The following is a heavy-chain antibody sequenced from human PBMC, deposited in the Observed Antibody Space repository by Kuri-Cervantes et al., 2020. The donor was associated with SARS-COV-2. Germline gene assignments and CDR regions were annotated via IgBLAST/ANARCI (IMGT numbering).Heavy chain of an antibody. CDR1: GFTFSNYV. Sequence: LSLTCVASGFTFSNYVIHWVRQAPGKGLEWVAVIWYDGKNEYYAGSVKGRFTISRDNSKNTVSLHMNSLRAEDTAMYYCARGAANYYYMDVWGKGTTVTVSS. D-gene: IGHD3-16*01. V-gene: IGHV3-33*08. CDR2: IWYDGKNE. CDR3: ARGAANYYYMDV. J-gene: IGHJ6*03.